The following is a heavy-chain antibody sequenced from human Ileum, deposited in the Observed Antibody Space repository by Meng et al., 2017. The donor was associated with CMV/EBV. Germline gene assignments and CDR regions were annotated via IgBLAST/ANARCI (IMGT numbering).Heavy chain of an antibody. CDR3: ARGFKYDFWSGYYTTYYYPGMDV. D-gene: IGHD3-3*01. Sequence: SVTVSCKASGYTFTSYGLSWVRQAPGQGLEWMGWISAYNGNTNYAQKLQGRVTMTTDTSTSTAYMELRSLRSDDTAVYYCARGFKYDFWSGYYTTYYYPGMDVWGQGTTVTVSS. CDR2: ISAYNGNT. V-gene: IGHV1-18*01. J-gene: IGHJ6*02. CDR1: GYTFTSYG.